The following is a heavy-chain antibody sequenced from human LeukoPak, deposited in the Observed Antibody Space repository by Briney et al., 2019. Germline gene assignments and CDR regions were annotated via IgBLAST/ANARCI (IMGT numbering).Heavy chain of an antibody. CDR3: ARRTGAYSHPYDY. Sequence: GGSLRLSCTVSGFTVSSNSMSWVRQAPGKGLEWVSFIYSDNTHYSDSVKGRFTISRDNSKNTLYLQMNSLRAEDTAVYYCARRTGAYSHPYDYWGQGTLVTVSS. J-gene: IGHJ4*02. D-gene: IGHD4/OR15-4a*01. V-gene: IGHV3-53*01. CDR1: GFTVSSNS. CDR2: IYSDNT.